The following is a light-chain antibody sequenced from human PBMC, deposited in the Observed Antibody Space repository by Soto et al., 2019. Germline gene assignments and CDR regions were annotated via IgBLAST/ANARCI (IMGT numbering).Light chain of an antibody. V-gene: IGKV3-20*01. CDR2: AAS. Sequence: EIVLTQSPGTLSLSPGERATLSCRASQSVNSAYLAWYQQKPGQAPSLLIYAASSRATGVPDRFSGSGSGTDFTLTISRLEPEDFAVYYCQQYTNAHGITFGQGTRLEIK. J-gene: IGKJ5*01. CDR1: QSVNSAY. CDR3: QQYTNAHGIT.